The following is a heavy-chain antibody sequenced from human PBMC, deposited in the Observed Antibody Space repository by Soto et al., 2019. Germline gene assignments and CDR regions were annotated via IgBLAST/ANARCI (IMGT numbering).Heavy chain of an antibody. J-gene: IGHJ4*02. Sequence: SETLSLTCTVSGGSVSSGSYYWSWIRQPPGKGLEWIGYIYYSGSTNYNPSLKSRVTISVDTSKNQFSLKLSSVTAADTAVYYCARMGTRRSLDYWGQGTLVTVSS. V-gene: IGHV4-61*01. D-gene: IGHD7-27*01. CDR2: IYYSGST. CDR1: GGSVSSGSYY. CDR3: ARMGTRRSLDY.